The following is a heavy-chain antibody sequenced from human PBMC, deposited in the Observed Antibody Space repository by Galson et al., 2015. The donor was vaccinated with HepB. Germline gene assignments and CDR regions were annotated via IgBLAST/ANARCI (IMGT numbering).Heavy chain of an antibody. CDR2: ISNSDNSV. J-gene: IGHJ4*02. D-gene: IGHD3-22*01. CDR1: GFTFSDYY. CDR3: ARAVRYSGYSFDY. Sequence: SLRLSCAASGFTFSDYYMSWIRQAPGKGLEWVSYISNSDNSVYYADSMRGRFTISRDNAKNSLYLQMNSLRAEDTAVYYCARAVRYSGYSFDYWGQGTLVTVSS. V-gene: IGHV3-11*01.